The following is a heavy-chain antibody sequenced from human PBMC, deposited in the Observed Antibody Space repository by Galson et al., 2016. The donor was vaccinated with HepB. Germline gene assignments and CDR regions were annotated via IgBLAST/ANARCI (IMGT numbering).Heavy chain of an antibody. CDR3: AIDPSQWHDLLFGN. CDR1: GFTFDKYG. V-gene: IGHV3-23*01. J-gene: IGHJ4*02. Sequence: SLRLSCAASGFTFDKYGMTWFRQAPGKGLEWVSTTCGRCGDMDYADSVKGRFTISRDDSKNTLYLHMNSLRVEDTAIYYCAIDPSQWHDLLFGNWAQGTLVTVS. CDR2: TCGRCGDM. D-gene: IGHD6-19*01.